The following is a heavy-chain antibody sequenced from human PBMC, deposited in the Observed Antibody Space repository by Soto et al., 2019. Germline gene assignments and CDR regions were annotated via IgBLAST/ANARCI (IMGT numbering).Heavy chain of an antibody. V-gene: IGHV4-39*01. D-gene: IGHD2-15*01. CDR2: MLYSGLA. J-gene: IGHJ6*02. CDR1: CYSVSSSDYY. CDR3: APLTVSLSGPYGIHV. Sequence: SETLSLTCSVSCYSVSSSDYYWAWIRQPPGKGLEWIGSMLYSGLAYYNPSLKSRVTLSVDTSKNQFSVRLNSVTASDTAVYYCAPLTVSLSGPYGIHVWGQGTTVTVSS.